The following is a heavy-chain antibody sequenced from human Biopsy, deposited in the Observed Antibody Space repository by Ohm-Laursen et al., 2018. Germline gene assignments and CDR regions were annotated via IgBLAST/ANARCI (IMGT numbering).Heavy chain of an antibody. CDR1: SYTFTDYN. D-gene: IGHD2-8*01. Sequence: ASVKASCKASSYTFTDYNIHWMRQAPGQGLEWLGDINCKTGATNYAQKFQGTVTMTRDTSISTAYLALGSLRSADTTIYYCARDPLNGHKHFDYWGQGSLVTVSS. CDR2: INCKTGAT. J-gene: IGHJ4*02. V-gene: IGHV1-2*02. CDR3: ARDPLNGHKHFDY.